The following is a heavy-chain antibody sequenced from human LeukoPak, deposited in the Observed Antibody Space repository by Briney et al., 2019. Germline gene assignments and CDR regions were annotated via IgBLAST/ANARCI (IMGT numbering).Heavy chain of an antibody. CDR2: IIPIFGIA. CDR1: GGTFSSYA. J-gene: IGHJ4*02. D-gene: IGHD1-26*01. CDR3: ARDQGSSGGSPSPFDY. V-gene: IGHV1-69*04. Sequence: GASVKVSCKASGGTFSSYAISWVRQAPGQGLEWVGRIIPIFGIANYAQKFQGRVTITADKSTSTAYMELSSLRSEDTAVYYCARDQGSSGGSPSPFDYWGQGTLVTVSS.